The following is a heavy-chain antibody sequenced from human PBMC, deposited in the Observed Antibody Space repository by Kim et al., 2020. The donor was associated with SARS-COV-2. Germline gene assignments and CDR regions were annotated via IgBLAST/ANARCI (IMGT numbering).Heavy chain of an antibody. CDR1: GGSFSGYY. D-gene: IGHD5-18*01. CDR2: INHSGST. V-gene: IGHV4-34*01. J-gene: IGHJ4*02. CDR3: ARGWDTAMVNFDY. Sequence: SETLSLTCAVYGGSFSGYYWSWIRQPPGKGLEWIGEINHSGSTNYNPSLKSRVTISVDTSKNQFSLKLSSVTAADTAVYYFARGWDTAMVNFDYWGQGTLVTVSS.